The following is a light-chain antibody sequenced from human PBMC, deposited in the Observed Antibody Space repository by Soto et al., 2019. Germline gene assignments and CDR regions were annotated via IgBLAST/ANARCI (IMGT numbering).Light chain of an antibody. CDR2: GAS. Sequence: ETVLKQSPGTLSLSTGERATLSCRASQSVRNNYLAWYQQKPGQAPRLLISGASSRAAGIPDRFSGSGSETDFTLTISRLEPEDFALYFCQQYGNPRITFGQVTLLAI. V-gene: IGKV3-20*01. CDR3: QQYGNPRIT. CDR1: QSVRNNY. J-gene: IGKJ5*01.